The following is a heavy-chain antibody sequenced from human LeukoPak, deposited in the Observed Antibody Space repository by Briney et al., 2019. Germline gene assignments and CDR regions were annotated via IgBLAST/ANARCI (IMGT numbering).Heavy chain of an antibody. D-gene: IGHD3-10*01. Sequence: GASVKVSCKVSGYTLTELSMHWVRQAPGKGLEWMGGFDPEDGETICAQKFQGRVTMTEDTSTDTAYMELSSLRSEDTAVYYCATGKLWMVRGGYGMDVWGQGTTVTVSS. V-gene: IGHV1-24*01. J-gene: IGHJ6*02. CDR1: GYTLTELS. CDR3: ATGKLWMVRGGYGMDV. CDR2: FDPEDGET.